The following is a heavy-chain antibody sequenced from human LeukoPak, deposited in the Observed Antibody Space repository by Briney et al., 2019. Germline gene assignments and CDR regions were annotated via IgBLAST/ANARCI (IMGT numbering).Heavy chain of an antibody. D-gene: IGHD5-18*01. V-gene: IGHV3-48*02. CDR2: VSDSSNI. Sequence: GGSLRLSCAASGFTFTSYTMNWVRQAPGKGLQWVSTVSDSSNIHYSDSVKGRFTISRNNARNSQYLQMNSLRDEDKAGYYCARDGLHTAHFDYWGQGTLVTVSS. CDR1: GFTFTSYT. CDR3: ARDGLHTAHFDY. J-gene: IGHJ4*02.